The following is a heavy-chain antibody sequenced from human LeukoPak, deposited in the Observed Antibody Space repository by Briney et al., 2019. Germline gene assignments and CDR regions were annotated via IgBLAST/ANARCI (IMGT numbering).Heavy chain of an antibody. D-gene: IGHD3-10*01. CDR1: GDSISSGGYS. CDR3: ARELWFANAPGSWLDP. V-gene: IGHV4-30-2*01. J-gene: IGHJ5*02. CDR2: IFHTGST. Sequence: SETLSLTCVVSGDSISSGGYSWSWIRQPPGKGLEWIGYIFHTGSTLYNPSLKSRVTISVDNSKNQFSLRLSSVTAADTAVYYCARELWFANAPGSWLDPWGQGTLVTVSS.